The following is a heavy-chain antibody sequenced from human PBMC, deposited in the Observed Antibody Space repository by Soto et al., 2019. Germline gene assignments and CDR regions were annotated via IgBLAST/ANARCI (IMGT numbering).Heavy chain of an antibody. Sequence: GGSLRLSCASSGFTFSSYGMHLVRQAPGKGLEWVAVIWYDGSNKYYADSVKGRFTISRDNSKNTLYLQMNSLRAEDTAVYYCARDYYCSGGSCATEEPPEYFQHWGQGTLVTVSS. V-gene: IGHV3-33*01. D-gene: IGHD2-15*01. CDR3: ARDYYCSGGSCATEEPPEYFQH. CDR1: GFTFSSYG. J-gene: IGHJ1*01. CDR2: IWYDGSNK.